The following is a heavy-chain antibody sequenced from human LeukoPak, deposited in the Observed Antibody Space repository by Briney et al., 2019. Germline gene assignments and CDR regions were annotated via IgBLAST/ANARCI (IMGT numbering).Heavy chain of an antibody. Sequence: GGSLRLSCAASGFTFDDYAMHWVRQAPGKGLEWVSGISWNSGSIGYADSVKGRFTISRDNAKNSLYLQMNSLRAGDTALYYCAKGRGGYCGGDCYSVFDYWGQGTLVTVSS. CDR1: GFTFDDYA. J-gene: IGHJ4*02. D-gene: IGHD2-21*02. CDR2: ISWNSGSI. V-gene: IGHV3-9*01. CDR3: AKGRGGYCGGDCYSVFDY.